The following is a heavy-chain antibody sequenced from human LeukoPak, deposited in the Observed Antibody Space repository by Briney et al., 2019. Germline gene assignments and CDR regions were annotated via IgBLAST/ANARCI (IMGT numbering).Heavy chain of an antibody. CDR3: ARGRSVAGP. J-gene: IGHJ5*02. Sequence: GGSLRLSSAASGFTFCSYWMSWVRQAPGKGREWVANIKQDGSGKSYADSVRGRFTISRDKAKNSLYLQMNSLRDEDTDVYYCARGRSVAGPWGQGTLVTVSS. V-gene: IGHV3-7*01. D-gene: IGHD6-19*01. CDR2: IKQDGSGK. CDR1: GFTFCSYW.